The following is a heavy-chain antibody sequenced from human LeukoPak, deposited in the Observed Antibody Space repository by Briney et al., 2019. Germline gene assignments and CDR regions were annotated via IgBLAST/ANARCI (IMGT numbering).Heavy chain of an antibody. Sequence: GESLKISCQASGYSFMTYWIGWVRRMPGKGLEWMAIIYPGDSDTKYSPSFQDQVTISADKSINTAYLHWRSLKASDTAMYYCARLSMIDTFDIGGLGTVVTVSS. CDR1: GYSFMTYW. CDR3: ARLSMIDTFDI. V-gene: IGHV5-51*01. D-gene: IGHD3-22*01. CDR2: IYPGDSDT. J-gene: IGHJ3*02.